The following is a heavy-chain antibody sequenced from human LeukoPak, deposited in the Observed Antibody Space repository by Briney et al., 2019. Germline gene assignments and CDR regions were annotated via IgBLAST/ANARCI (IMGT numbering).Heavy chain of an antibody. CDR1: GGSFSGFY. V-gene: IGHV4-34*01. CDR3: ARVRSLAGPRRYNWFDP. J-gene: IGHJ5*02. Sequence: PSETLSLTCSVYGGSFSGFYWSWIRQPPGKGLEWIGEITGSTNYNPSLKSRVTISVDTSKNQFSLKLSSVTAADTAIYYCARVRSLAGPRRYNWFDPWGQGTLVTVSS. D-gene: IGHD6-19*01. CDR2: ITGST.